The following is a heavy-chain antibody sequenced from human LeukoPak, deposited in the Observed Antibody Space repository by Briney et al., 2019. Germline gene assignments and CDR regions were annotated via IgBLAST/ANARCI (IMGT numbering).Heavy chain of an antibody. CDR2: IYSGGST. V-gene: IGHV3-53*01. J-gene: IGHJ5*02. CDR3: AKDHSSSWYDWFDP. D-gene: IGHD6-13*01. Sequence: GGSLRLSCAASGFTVSSNYMSWVRQAPGKGLEWVSVIYSGGSTYYADSVKGRFTISRDNSKNTLYLQMNSLRAEDTAVYYCAKDHSSSWYDWFDPWGQGTLVTVSS. CDR1: GFTVSSNY.